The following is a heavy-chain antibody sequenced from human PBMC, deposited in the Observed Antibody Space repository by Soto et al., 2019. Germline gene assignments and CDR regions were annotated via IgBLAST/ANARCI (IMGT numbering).Heavy chain of an antibody. V-gene: IGHV1-69*06. CDR1: GGTFSNYG. J-gene: IGHJ3*02. CDR3: ARGSAYDNGGALDI. Sequence: QVQLVQSGAEVKKPGSPVKVSCKASGGTFSNYGISWVRQAPGEGLEWLGGIIPIFGTRNYAQKFQGRVTITADKSTGTAYMDLSNLRSEDTACYYCARGSAYDNGGALDIWGQWTMVTVSS. D-gene: IGHD3-16*01. CDR2: IIPIFGTR.